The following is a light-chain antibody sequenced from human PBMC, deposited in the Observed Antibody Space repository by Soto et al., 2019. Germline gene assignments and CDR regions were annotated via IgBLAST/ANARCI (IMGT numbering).Light chain of an antibody. J-gene: IGKJ2*01. Sequence: DIQMTQSPSSLSASVGDRVTITCRASRFISNYLNWYQQKPGKPPKLLIHSASTLQSGVPSRFTGRGSGTDFTLPISGLQPDDSAAYYCQQSYNTLYSFGQGT. CDR2: SAS. V-gene: IGKV1-39*01. CDR1: RFISNY. CDR3: QQSYNTLYS.